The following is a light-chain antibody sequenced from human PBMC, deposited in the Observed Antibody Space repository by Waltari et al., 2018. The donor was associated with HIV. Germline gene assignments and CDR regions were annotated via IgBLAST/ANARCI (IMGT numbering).Light chain of an antibody. CDR1: ESLVHSDGTTH. CDR2: QIS. CDR3: MQAKRSYT. V-gene: IGKV2-24*01. Sequence: DIVLTQTPLSSPVTLGQPASFSCRSSESLVHSDGTTHLSWLHQRPGQPPRLLIYQISNRFSGVPDRFSGGGAGTVFTLKISSVEPEDVGIYYCMQAKRSYTFGQGTKLEIK. J-gene: IGKJ2*01.